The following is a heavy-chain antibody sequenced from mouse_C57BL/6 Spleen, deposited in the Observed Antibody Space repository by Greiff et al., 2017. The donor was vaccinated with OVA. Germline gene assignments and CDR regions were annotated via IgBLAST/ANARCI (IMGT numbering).Heavy chain of an antibody. CDR1: GYTFTSYW. D-gene: IGHD2-3*01. CDR2: IYPHSGGT. J-gene: IGHJ4*01. Sequence: QVQLQQPGAELVKPGASVTLSCKASGYTFTSYWMHWVKQRPGRGLEWIGRIYPHSGGTKYTEKFKSKATLTVDKPSSTAYIQLSSLTSEDSAVYYSARVPNYDGYIYYAMDYGGQGTSVTVSS. V-gene: IGHV1-72*01. CDR3: ARVPNYDGYIYYAMDY.